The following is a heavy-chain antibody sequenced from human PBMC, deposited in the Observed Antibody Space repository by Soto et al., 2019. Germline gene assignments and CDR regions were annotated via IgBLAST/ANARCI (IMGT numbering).Heavy chain of an antibody. D-gene: IGHD2-8*01. CDR1: GFTFSTYG. J-gene: IGHJ4*02. CDR3: AKVFNMLPITD. CDR2: ISYDGSNK. Sequence: GGSLRLSCAASGFTFSTYGMHWVRQAPGKGLEWVALISYDGSNKYYADSVKGRFTISRDNSKTTLYLQMNSLRAEDTAVYYCAKVFNMLPITDWGQGTLVTVSS. V-gene: IGHV3-30*18.